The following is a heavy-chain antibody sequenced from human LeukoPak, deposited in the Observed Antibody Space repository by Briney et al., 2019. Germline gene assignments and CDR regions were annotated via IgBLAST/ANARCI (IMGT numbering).Heavy chain of an antibody. D-gene: IGHD6-13*01. Sequence: AGSLRLSCAASRFTFTRYWMSWVRQAPGKGLEWVANIKQDGSEKYYVDSVKGRFTISRDNAKNSLYLQMNSLRAEDTAVYYCATSIEAAGTDWGRGTLVIVSS. J-gene: IGHJ4*02. CDR2: IKQDGSEK. V-gene: IGHV3-7*03. CDR1: RFTFTRYW. CDR3: ATSIEAAGTD.